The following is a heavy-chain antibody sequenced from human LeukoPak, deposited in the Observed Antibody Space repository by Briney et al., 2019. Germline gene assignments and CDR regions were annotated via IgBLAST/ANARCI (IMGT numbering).Heavy chain of an antibody. V-gene: IGHV3-53*01. CDR2: IYSGGTT. CDR1: GFTVSSNY. CDR3: ARVSAPYPGNSYPGVFDY. D-gene: IGHD3-9*01. Sequence: GGSLRLSCAASGFTVSSNYMSWVRQAPGKGLEWVSIIYSGGTTYCADSVKGRFTFSRDNSKNTLYLHMNSLRAEDTAVHYCARVSAPYPGNSYPGVFDYWGQGTLVTVSS. J-gene: IGHJ4*02.